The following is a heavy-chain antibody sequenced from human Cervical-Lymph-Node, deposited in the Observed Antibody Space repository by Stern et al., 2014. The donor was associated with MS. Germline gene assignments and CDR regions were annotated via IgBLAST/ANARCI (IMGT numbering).Heavy chain of an antibody. CDR1: GYIFTAYY. J-gene: IGHJ4*02. CDR3: ARSITVTPLEF. CDR2: LNPSSGGT. D-gene: IGHD4-17*01. Sequence: VQLVESGAEVKKPGASVKVSCKASGYIFTAYYIHWVRQAPGKGLAWMGRLNPSSGGTDRAQTFQGRVTMTRDTSISTAYMELTRLTSGDTAVYYCARSITVTPLEFWGQGTLVAVSS. V-gene: IGHV1-2*06.